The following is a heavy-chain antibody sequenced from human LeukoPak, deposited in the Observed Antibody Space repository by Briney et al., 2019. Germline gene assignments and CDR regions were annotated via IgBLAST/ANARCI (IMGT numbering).Heavy chain of an antibody. J-gene: IGHJ6*04. D-gene: IGHD1/OR15-1a*01. CDR2: IYSGGTT. Sequence: PGGSLRLSCAASGFSVSSNFMSWVRQAPGKGLEWVSVIYSGGTTYYADSVKGRFTISRDNSKNTLSLQMYNLRAEDTAVYYCARDGYGNNYMDVWGKGTTVTVSS. CDR3: ARDGYGNNYMDV. V-gene: IGHV3-53*01. CDR1: GFSVSSNF.